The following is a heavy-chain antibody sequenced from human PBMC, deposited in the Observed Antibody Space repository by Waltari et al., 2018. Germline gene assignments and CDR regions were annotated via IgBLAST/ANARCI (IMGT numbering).Heavy chain of an antibody. D-gene: IGHD2-21*01. V-gene: IGHV1-69*05. J-gene: IGHJ4*02. CDR2: IIPIFGTA. Sequence: QVQLVQSGAEVKKPGSSVKVSCKAAGGTFSSYAIGWVRQAPGQGLEWMGGIIPIFGTANYAQKFQGRVTFTTAESTSTAYMELSSLRSEDTAVYYCASRYCGGDCYLYYFDYWGQGTLVTVSS. CDR3: ASRYCGGDCYLYYFDY. CDR1: GGTFSSYA.